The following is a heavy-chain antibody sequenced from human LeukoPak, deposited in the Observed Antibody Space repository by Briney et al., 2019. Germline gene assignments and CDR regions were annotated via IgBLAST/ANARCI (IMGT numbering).Heavy chain of an antibody. Sequence: SETLSLTCTVSGGSISSYYWSWIRQHPGKGLEWIGYIYYSGSTYYNPSLKSRVTISVDTSKNQFSLKLSSVTAADTAVYYCATRYYYDSSGYGDAFDIWGQGTMVTVSS. CDR1: GGSISSYY. J-gene: IGHJ3*02. CDR2: IYYSGST. V-gene: IGHV4-59*06. D-gene: IGHD3-22*01. CDR3: ATRYYYDSSGYGDAFDI.